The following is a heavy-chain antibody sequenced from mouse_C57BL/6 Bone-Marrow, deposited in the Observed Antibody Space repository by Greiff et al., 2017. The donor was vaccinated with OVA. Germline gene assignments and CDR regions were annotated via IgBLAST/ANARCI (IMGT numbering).Heavy chain of an antibody. CDR1: YTFS. Sequence: QVQLKESGPELARPWASVKISCQAFYTFSRRVHFAIRDPNYWMQWVKQRPGQGLEWIGAIYPGNGDTSYNQKFKGKATVTADKSSSTAYMQLSSLTSEDTAVYYCALTGRRVCWYFGVWGTGATVTVSS. D-gene: IGHD4-1*01. CDR2: GQGLEWIG. J-gene: IGHJ1*03. CDR3: SEDTAVYYCALTGRRVCWYFGV. V-gene: IGHV1-87*01.